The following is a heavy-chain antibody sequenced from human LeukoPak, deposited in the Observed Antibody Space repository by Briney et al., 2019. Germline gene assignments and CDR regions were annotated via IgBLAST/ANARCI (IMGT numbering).Heavy chain of an antibody. Sequence: PSETLSLTCTVSGGSISSGGYYWSWIRQPPGKGLEWIGYIYYSGSTYYNPSLKSRVTISVDTSKNQFSLKLSSVTAADTAVYYCARGSWVTMIFDYWGQGTLVTVSS. CDR2: IYYSGST. CDR1: GGSISSGGYY. CDR3: ARGSWVTMIFDY. D-gene: IGHD3-22*01. V-gene: IGHV4-31*03. J-gene: IGHJ4*02.